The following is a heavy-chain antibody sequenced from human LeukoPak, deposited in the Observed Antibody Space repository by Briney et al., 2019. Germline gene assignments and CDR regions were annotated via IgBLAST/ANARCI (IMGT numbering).Heavy chain of an antibody. Sequence: PGGSLRLSCAASGFTFSDHYVDWVRQAPGKGLEWVGRTRNKANSYTTEYAASVKGRFTISRDDSKNSLYLQMNSLKTEDTAVYYCARARLGEETFDYWGQGTLVTVSS. D-gene: IGHD3-10*01. CDR2: TRNKANSYTT. J-gene: IGHJ4*02. CDR1: GFTFSDHY. CDR3: ARARLGEETFDY. V-gene: IGHV3-72*01.